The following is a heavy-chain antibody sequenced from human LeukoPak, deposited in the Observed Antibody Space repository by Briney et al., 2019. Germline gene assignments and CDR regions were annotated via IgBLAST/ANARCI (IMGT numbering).Heavy chain of an antibody. CDR2: INTDGSST. CDR3: TRELPREVTLDY. D-gene: IGHD2-21*02. J-gene: IGHJ4*01. Sequence: GGSLRLSCAASGFNFINYGMQWVRQAPGKGLVWVSRINTDGSSTSYADSVKGRFTVSRDNAKNTLYLQVNSLRAEDTAVYFCTRELPREVTLDYWGQGTLVTVSS. V-gene: IGHV3-74*01. CDR1: GFNFINYG.